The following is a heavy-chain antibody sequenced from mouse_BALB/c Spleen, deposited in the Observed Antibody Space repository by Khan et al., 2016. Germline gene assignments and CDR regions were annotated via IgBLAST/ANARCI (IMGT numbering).Heavy chain of an antibody. D-gene: IGHD3-1*01. Sequence: QVQLKQSGAELARPGASVKMSCKASGFTFTWYTMHWVKQRPGQGLEWIGYINPTSDYTNYNQKFKDKATLTADKSSSTAYMQLSSLTSEDSAVYYWAREGLRSWFPYGGQGTLVTASA. V-gene: IGHV1-4*01. J-gene: IGHJ3*01. CDR2: INPTSDYT. CDR3: AREGLRSWFPY. CDR1: GFTFTWYT.